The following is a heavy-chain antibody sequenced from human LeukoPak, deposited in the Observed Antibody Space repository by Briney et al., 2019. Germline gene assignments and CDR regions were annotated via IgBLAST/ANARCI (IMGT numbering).Heavy chain of an antibody. J-gene: IGHJ4*02. D-gene: IGHD2-2*01. V-gene: IGHV3-11*04. CDR2: MSSSGSTI. CDR3: ARSTLPAVKAIDY. CDR1: GFTFSDYY. Sequence: PGQSLRLSCAASGFTFSDYYMNWIRQAPGKGLKWISYMSSSGSTISYADSVTGRFTVSRDNAKNSLYLQMNSLRAEDTAVYYCARSTLPAVKAIDYWGQGTLLTVSS.